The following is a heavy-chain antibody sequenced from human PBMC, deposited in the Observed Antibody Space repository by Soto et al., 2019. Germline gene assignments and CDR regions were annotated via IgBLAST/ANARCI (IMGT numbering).Heavy chain of an antibody. CDR1: GGSISSYY. CDR2: IYYSGST. D-gene: IGHD3-9*01. J-gene: IGHJ4*02. CDR3: ARGYDILTGYAFDD. Sequence: SESLSLTCTVSGGSISSYYWSWVRQPPGKGLEWIGYIYYSGSTNYNPSLKSRVTISVDTSKNQFSLKLSSVTAADTAVYYCARGYDILTGYAFDDWGQGTLVTVSS. V-gene: IGHV4-59*01.